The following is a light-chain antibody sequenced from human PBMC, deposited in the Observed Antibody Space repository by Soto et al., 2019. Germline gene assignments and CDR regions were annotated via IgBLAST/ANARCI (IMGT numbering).Light chain of an antibody. CDR2: QNT. CDR1: KLGDKF. CDR3: QAWDNRDVI. J-gene: IGLJ2*01. Sequence: SYELTQPPSVSVSPGQTASITCSGDKLGDKFASWYQQKPGQSPLLVIYQNTKRPSGIPERFSGSSSGNTATLTISGTQTMDEADYYCQAWDNRDVIFGGGTKVTVL. V-gene: IGLV3-1*01.